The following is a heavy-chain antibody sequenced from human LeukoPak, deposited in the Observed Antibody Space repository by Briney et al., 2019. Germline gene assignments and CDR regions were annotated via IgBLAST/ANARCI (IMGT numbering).Heavy chain of an antibody. J-gene: IGHJ4*02. Sequence: GGSLRLSCAASGFTFSSYGMHWVRQAPGKGLEWVAFIRYDGSNKYYADSVKGRFTISGDNSKNTLYLQMNSLRAEDTAVYYCAKVHIVGATSLFDYWGQGTLVTVSS. CDR1: GFTFSSYG. D-gene: IGHD1-26*01. CDR3: AKVHIVGATSLFDY. CDR2: IRYDGSNK. V-gene: IGHV3-30*02.